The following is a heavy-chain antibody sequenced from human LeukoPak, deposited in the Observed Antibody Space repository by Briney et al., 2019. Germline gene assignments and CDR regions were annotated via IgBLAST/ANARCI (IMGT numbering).Heavy chain of an antibody. CDR2: ITPSSGAT. CDR1: GYTFTAYN. J-gene: IGHJ4*02. V-gene: IGHV1-2*02. D-gene: IGHD3-10*01. Sequence: ASVKVSCKTSGYTFTAYNIHWVRQAPGQGLVWMGWITPSSGATNYAQQLQGRITMTRDTSISTAYMELNNLISDDTAVYYCARGMGSGTYRRFDFWGQGTLVTVSS. CDR3: ARGMGSGTYRRFDF.